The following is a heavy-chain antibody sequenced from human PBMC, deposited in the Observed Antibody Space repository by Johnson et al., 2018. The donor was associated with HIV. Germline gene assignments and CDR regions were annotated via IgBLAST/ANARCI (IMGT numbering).Heavy chain of an antibody. D-gene: IGHD6-19*01. V-gene: IGHV3-66*01. CDR2: IYSGGST. CDR3: ARAVARGQWLADGYI. J-gene: IGHJ3*02. CDR1: GFIFDDYA. Sequence: VQLVESGGGLVQPGRSLRLSCAASGFIFDDYAMHWVRQAPGKGLEWVSVIYSGGSTYYADSVKGRFTISRDNSKNTLYLQMNSLRHNDTAVYYCARAVARGQWLADGYIWGQGTTVTVSS.